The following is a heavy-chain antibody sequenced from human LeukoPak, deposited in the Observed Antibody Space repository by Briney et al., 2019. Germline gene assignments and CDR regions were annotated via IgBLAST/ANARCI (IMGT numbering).Heavy chain of an antibody. CDR3: ARGVRVQLWLHISDYFDY. V-gene: IGHV4-61*02. CDR2: IYTSGST. Sequence: SQTLSLTCTVSGGSISSGSYYWSWIRQPAGKGLEWIGRIYTSGSTNYNPSLKSRVTISVDTSKNQFSLKLSSVTAADTAVYYCARGVRVQLWLHISDYFDYWGQGTLVTVSS. D-gene: IGHD5-18*01. CDR1: GGSISSGSYY. J-gene: IGHJ4*02.